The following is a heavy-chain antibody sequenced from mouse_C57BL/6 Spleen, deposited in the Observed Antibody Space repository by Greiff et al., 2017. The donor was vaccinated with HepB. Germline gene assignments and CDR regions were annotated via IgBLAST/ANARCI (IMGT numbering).Heavy chain of an antibody. CDR3: ARDHDSNPWFAY. Sequence: QVQLQQPGAELVKPGASVKLSCKASGYTFTSYWMHWVKQRPGQGLEWIGMIHPNSGSTNYNEKFKSKATLTVDKSSSTAYMQLSSLTSEDSAVYYCARDHDSNPWFAYWGQGTLVTVSA. J-gene: IGHJ3*01. V-gene: IGHV1-64*01. CDR2: IHPNSGST. D-gene: IGHD2-5*01. CDR1: GYTFTSYW.